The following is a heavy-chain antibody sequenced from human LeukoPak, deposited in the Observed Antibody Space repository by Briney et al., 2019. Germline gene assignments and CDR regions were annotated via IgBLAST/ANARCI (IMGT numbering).Heavy chain of an antibody. CDR3: ARVENPYSSGWSEPFDY. J-gene: IGHJ4*02. Sequence: SVKVSCKASGGTFSSYAISWVRQAPGQGLEWMGRIIPILGIANYAQKFQGRVTITADKFTSTAYMELSSLRSEDTAVYYCARVENPYSSGWSEPFDYWGQGTLVTVSS. D-gene: IGHD6-19*01. CDR1: GGTFSSYA. V-gene: IGHV1-69*04. CDR2: IIPILGIA.